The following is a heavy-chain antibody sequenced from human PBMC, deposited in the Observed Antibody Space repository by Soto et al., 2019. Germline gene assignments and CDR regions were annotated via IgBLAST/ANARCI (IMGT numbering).Heavy chain of an antibody. CDR3: GIGYSVTFSAF. D-gene: IGHD5-12*01. CDR2: IFHSGST. V-gene: IGHV4-4*02. J-gene: IGHJ6*01. Sequence: VRQPPGKGLEWIGEIFHSGSTNYNPSLKTRVTISVDKSKNQFSLKLSSVTAADTAEYYGGIGYSVTFSAFRGQGTSVPV.